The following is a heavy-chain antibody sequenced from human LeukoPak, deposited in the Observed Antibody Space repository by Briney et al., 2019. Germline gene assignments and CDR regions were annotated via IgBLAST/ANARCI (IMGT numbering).Heavy chain of an antibody. CDR1: GYTFTSYD. V-gene: IGHV1-8*03. Sequence: ASVKVSCKASGYTFTSYDINWVRQATGQGLEWMGWMNPNSGNTGYAQKFQGRVTITRNTSISTAYMELSSLRSDDTAVYYCARVREPLLYFGGLGAAHEFDYWGQGTLVTVSS. CDR2: MNPNSGNT. D-gene: IGHD2-2*02. CDR3: ARVREPLLYFGGLGAAHEFDY. J-gene: IGHJ4*02.